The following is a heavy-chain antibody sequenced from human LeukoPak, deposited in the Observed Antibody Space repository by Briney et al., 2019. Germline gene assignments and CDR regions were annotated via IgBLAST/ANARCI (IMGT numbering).Heavy chain of an antibody. Sequence: PGGSLGLSCTASGFTVSSNSMSWVRQAPGKGLEWVSFIYSGGNTHYSDSVKGRFTISRDNSKNTLYLGMNSLRAEDTAVYYCARSGIVGGTRRIWFDPWGQGTLVTVSS. CDR2: IYSGGNT. V-gene: IGHV3-53*01. CDR3: ARSGIVGGTRRIWFDP. D-gene: IGHD1-26*01. CDR1: GFTVSSNS. J-gene: IGHJ5*02.